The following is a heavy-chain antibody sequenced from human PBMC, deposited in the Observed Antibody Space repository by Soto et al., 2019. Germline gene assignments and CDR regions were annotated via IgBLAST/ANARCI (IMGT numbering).Heavy chain of an antibody. D-gene: IGHD6-13*01. V-gene: IGHV4-4*07. CDR3: ARESRSALGTVEH. J-gene: IGHJ4*02. CDR1: GASISDYY. Sequence: QVQLQESGPGLVKPSETLSLTCTVSGASISDYYWSWIRQPAGKGLECIGRIYASGNTNYNPSLKSRVTMSVDTSKKQFSLTLNSVTAADTAVYYCARESRSALGTVEHWGRGTLVTVSS. CDR2: IYASGNT.